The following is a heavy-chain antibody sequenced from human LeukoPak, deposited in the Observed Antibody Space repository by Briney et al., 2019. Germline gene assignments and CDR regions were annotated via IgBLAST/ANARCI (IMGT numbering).Heavy chain of an antibody. CDR1: GFRFNTYW. J-gene: IGHJ6*03. CDR3: ARAYSETYGLGYYYMDV. V-gene: IGHV3-7*01. Sequence: SGGSLRLSCAASGFRFNTYWMSWVRQAPGKGLEWVANIKQDGNEKYYADSVKGRFTISRDNGKNSLDLQMNSLRAEDTAVYYCARAYSETYGLGYYYMDVWGKGTTVTISS. CDR2: IKQDGNEK. D-gene: IGHD1-26*01.